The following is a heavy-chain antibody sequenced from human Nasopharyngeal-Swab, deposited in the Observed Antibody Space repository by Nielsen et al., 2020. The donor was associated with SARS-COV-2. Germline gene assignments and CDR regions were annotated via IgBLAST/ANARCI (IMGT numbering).Heavy chain of an antibody. Sequence: SETLSLTCAVYGGSFSGYYWSWIRQPPGKGLEWIGEINHSGSTHYNPSLKSRVTISVDTSKNQFSLKLSSVTAADTAVYYCARVARKFSDYWGQGTLVTVSS. V-gene: IGHV4-34*01. D-gene: IGHD2-21*01. CDR1: GGSFSGYY. J-gene: IGHJ4*02. CDR3: ARVARKFSDY. CDR2: INHSGST.